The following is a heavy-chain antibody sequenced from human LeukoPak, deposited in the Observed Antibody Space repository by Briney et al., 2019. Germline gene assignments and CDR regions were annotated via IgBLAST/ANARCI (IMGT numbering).Heavy chain of an antibody. V-gene: IGHV3-7*01. CDR1: GFTFSSYW. D-gene: IGHD2-2*01. CDR2: IKQDGSEK. J-gene: IGHJ4*02. Sequence: GGSLRLSCAASGFTFSSYWMSWVRQAPGKGLEWVANIKQDGSEKYYVDSVKGRFTISRDNAKNSLYLQMNSLRAEDTAVYYCAFSKRGVPAAIRWDYWGQGTLVTVSS. CDR3: AFSKRGVPAAIRWDY.